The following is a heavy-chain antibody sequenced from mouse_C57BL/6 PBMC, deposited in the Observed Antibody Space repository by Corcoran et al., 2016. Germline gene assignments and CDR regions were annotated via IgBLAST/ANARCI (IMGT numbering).Heavy chain of an antibody. CDR1: GYTFTTYG. D-gene: IGHD1-1*01. CDR3: ARRDYGSSYPWVAY. Sequence: QIQLVQSGPELKKPGETVKISCKASGYTFTTYGMSWVKQAPGKGLKWMGWINTYSGVPTYADDFKGRFAFSLETTASTAYLQINNLKNEDTATYFCARRDYGSSYPWVAYWGQGTLVTVSA. J-gene: IGHJ3*01. V-gene: IGHV9-3*01. CDR2: INTYSGVP.